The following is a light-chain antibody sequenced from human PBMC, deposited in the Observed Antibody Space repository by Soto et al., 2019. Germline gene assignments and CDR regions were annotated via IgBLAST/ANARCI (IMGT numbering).Light chain of an antibody. CDR2: VAS. V-gene: IGKV1-39*01. CDR3: QQRYRSPYT. Sequence: DIQMTQSPSSLSASVGDRVTITCRASQSISSYLNWYQQKPGKAPKFLIYVASTLQSGVPSRFSGRGARTDFTLTITSLQPEDSSTCSCQQRYRSPYTLGQGTKLEIK. J-gene: IGKJ2*01. CDR1: QSISSY.